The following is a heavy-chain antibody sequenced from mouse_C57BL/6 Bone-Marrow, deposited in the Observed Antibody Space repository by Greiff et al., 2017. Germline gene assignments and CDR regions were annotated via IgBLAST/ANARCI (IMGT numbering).Heavy chain of an antibody. CDR2: IYPGDGDT. J-gene: IGHJ4*01. CDR3: ASLYDGYPLYYYARDY. V-gene: IGHV1-82*01. CDR1: GYAFSSSW. Sequence: VQLQQSGPELVKPGASVKISCKASGYAFSSSWMNWVKQRPGKGLEWIGRIYPGDGDTNYNGKFKGKATLTADKSSSTAYMQLSSLTSEDSAVYFCASLYDGYPLYYYARDYWGQGTSVTVSS. D-gene: IGHD2-3*01.